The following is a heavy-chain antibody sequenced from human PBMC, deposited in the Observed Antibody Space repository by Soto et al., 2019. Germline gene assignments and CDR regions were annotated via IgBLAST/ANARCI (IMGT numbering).Heavy chain of an antibody. Sequence: SEALSLTCTVSGGSISTYYWSWIRQPPGRGLEWIGYIYYSGSTNYNPPHKSRVTISVDTSKNQFSLKLSSVTAADTAVYYCARHARYYDILTGYSTLSWFDPWGQGTLVTVSS. CDR1: GGSISTYY. CDR2: IYYSGST. V-gene: IGHV4-59*08. J-gene: IGHJ5*02. D-gene: IGHD3-9*01. CDR3: ARHARYYDILTGYSTLSWFDP.